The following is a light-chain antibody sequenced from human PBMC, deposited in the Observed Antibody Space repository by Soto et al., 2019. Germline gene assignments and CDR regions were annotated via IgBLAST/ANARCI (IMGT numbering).Light chain of an antibody. CDR3: QQYNTYWT. Sequence: DIQMTQFPSALSASVGDRVTITCRASQTVNNWLAWYQHKPGKAPQLLIYDASVLESGVPSRFSGSGSGTEFTLAINGLQSDDFATDYCQQYNTYWTFGPGTKVEVE. CDR2: DAS. CDR1: QTVNNW. J-gene: IGKJ1*01. V-gene: IGKV1-5*01.